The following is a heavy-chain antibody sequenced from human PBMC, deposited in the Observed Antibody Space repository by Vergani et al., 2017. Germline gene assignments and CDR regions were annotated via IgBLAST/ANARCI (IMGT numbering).Heavy chain of an antibody. V-gene: IGHV3-21*06. J-gene: IGHJ6*02. CDR2: IGSSGPYI. D-gene: IGHD2-8*01. Sequence: EVQLLESGGDLVQPGGSLRLSCAASGFTFIMHAMSWVRQAPGKGLEWVAFIGSSGPYINYADSLKGRFIISRDNTNNSLFLQLRSLRAEDAAVYYCARDCTSGGCPDNYGMDVWGQGATVTGSS. CDR3: ARDCTSGGCPDNYGMDV. CDR1: GFTFIMHA.